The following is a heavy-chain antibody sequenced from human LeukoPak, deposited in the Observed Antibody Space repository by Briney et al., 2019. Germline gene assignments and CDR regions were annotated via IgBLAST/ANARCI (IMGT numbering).Heavy chain of an antibody. CDR2: MFYSGGT. CDR3: AKDQNYYDVSGYYPRRGWFDP. D-gene: IGHD3-22*01. J-gene: IGHJ5*02. CDR1: GDSLRTGDYY. V-gene: IGHV4-39*07. Sequence: SETLSLTCTVSGDSLRTGDYYWGWVRQPPGKGLEWIGSMFYSGGTHYNPSLRSRVTLSLDTSKNQFSLEMRSMTAADTAVYYYAKDQNYYDVSGYYPRRGWFDPWGQGTLVIVSS.